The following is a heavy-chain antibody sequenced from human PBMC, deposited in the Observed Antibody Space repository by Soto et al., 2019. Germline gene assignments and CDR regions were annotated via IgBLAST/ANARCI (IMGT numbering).Heavy chain of an antibody. D-gene: IGHD1-7*01. CDR1: GFAVSSNY. J-gene: IGHJ6*02. CDR2: IHSGGDT. V-gene: IGHV3-66*01. CDR3: ARSRTGTTYGGMDV. Sequence: EVQLVESGGDLVQPGGSLRLSCAASGFAVSSNYMTWVRQAPGKGLEWVSVIHSGGDTHYADSVRGRFTISRDNSKNPLYLQMTSLRAEDTAVYYCARSRTGTTYGGMDVWGQGTTVTVSS.